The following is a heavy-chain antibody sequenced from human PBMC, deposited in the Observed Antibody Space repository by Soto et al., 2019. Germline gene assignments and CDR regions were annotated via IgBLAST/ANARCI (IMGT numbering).Heavy chain of an antibody. CDR1: GFTFSSYG. J-gene: IGHJ6*02. V-gene: IGHV3-30*18. CDR3: AKDLLRPGRAYGMDV. Sequence: QVQLVESGGGVVQPGRSLRLSCAASGFTFSSYGMHWVRQAPGKGLEWVAVISYDGSNKYYADSVKGRFTISRDNSKNTLYLQMNSLIAEDTAVYYSAKDLLRPGRAYGMDVWGQGTTVTVSS. CDR2: ISYDGSNK.